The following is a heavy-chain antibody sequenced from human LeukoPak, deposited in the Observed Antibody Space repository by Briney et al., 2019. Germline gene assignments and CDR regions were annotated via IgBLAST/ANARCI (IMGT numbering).Heavy chain of an antibody. CDR2: IDWDDDK. V-gene: IGHV2-70*11. Sequence: SGPTLVRPTQTLTLTCTFSGFSLSTSGMCVSWIRQPPGKALEWLARIDWDDDKYYSTSLKTRLTISKDTSKNQVVLTMTNMDPVDTATYYCARIVDGSVPFYFDYWGQGTLVTVSS. J-gene: IGHJ4*02. CDR3: ARIVDGSVPFYFDY. CDR1: GFSLSTSGMC. D-gene: IGHD3-10*01.